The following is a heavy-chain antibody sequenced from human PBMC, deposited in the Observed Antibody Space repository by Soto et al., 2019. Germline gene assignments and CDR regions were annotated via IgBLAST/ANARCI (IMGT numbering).Heavy chain of an antibody. D-gene: IGHD2-15*01. CDR1: GGSFSGYY. V-gene: IGHV4-34*01. CDR2: INHSGST. Sequence: SETLSLTCAVYGGSFSGYYWSWIRQPPGKGLEWIGEINHSGSTNYNPSLKSRVTISVDTSKNQFSLKLSSVTAADTAVYYCARGLMTTPGYWGQGTLVTVSS. J-gene: IGHJ4*02. CDR3: ARGLMTTPGY.